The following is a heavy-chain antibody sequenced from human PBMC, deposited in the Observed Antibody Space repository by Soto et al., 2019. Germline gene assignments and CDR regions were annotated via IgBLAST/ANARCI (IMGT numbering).Heavy chain of an antibody. Sequence: SETLSLTCAVYGGSFSGYYWTWIRQPPGTGLEWIGEINHSGSTNYNPSLNSRVTISVDTSKNQFSLKLTSVTAADTAVYYCARDKITGRFDYWGQGTLVTVSS. D-gene: IGHD2-8*02. J-gene: IGHJ4*02. CDR1: GGSFSGYY. CDR3: ARDKITGRFDY. CDR2: INHSGST. V-gene: IGHV4-34*01.